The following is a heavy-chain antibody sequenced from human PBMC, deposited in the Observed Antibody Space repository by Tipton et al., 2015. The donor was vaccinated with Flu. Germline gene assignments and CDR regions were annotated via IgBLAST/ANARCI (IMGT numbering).Heavy chain of an antibody. CDR2: IYYSGST. CDR3: SRRDSGYDPEGY. Sequence: TLSLTCTVSGGSISSYYWSWIRQPPGKGLEWIGYIYYSGSTNYYPSFKSRVTISVDTSENQFSLRLSSVTAADTAVYYCSRRDSGYDPEGYWGQGTLVTVSS. CDR1: GGSISSYY. J-gene: IGHJ4*02. D-gene: IGHD5-12*01. V-gene: IGHV4-59*01.